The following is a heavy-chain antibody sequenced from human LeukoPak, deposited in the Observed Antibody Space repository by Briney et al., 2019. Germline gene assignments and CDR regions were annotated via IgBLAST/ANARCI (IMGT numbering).Heavy chain of an antibody. CDR1: GFTFDDYA. Sequence: PGRSLRLSCAASGFTFDDYAMQWVRQAPGKGLEWVSGISWNSGSIGYADSVKGRFTISRDNAKNSLYLQMNSLRAEDTALYYCAKGKLHGYSYGYGYFDYWGQGTLVTVSS. V-gene: IGHV3-9*01. CDR2: ISWNSGSI. J-gene: IGHJ4*02. D-gene: IGHD5-18*01. CDR3: AKGKLHGYSYGYGYFDY.